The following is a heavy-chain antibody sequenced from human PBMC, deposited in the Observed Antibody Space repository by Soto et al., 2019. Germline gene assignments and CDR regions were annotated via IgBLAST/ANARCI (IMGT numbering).Heavy chain of an antibody. D-gene: IGHD3-22*01. J-gene: IGHJ4*02. CDR1: GGSISSSSYY. V-gene: IGHV4-39*01. CDR2: IYYSGST. Sequence: SETLSLTCTVSGGSISSSSYYWGWIRQPPGKGLEWIGSIYYSGSTYYNPSLKSRVTISVDTSKNQFSLKLSSVTAADTAVYYCASHSALYYYDSSGYSSRPRYYFAYWGQGTLVTVSS. CDR3: ASHSALYYYDSSGYSSRPRYYFAY.